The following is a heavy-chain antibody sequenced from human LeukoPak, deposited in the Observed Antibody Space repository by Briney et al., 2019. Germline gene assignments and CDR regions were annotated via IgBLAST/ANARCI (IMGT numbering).Heavy chain of an antibody. Sequence: SETLSLTCAVYGESFSGYYWSWIRQPAGKGLEWIGRIYTSGSTNYNPSLKSRVTISVDTSKNQFSLKLSSVTAADTAVYYCARAYCGGDCYNPFDYWGQGTLVTVSS. V-gene: IGHV4-59*10. CDR1: GESFSGYY. D-gene: IGHD2-21*01. CDR3: ARAYCGGDCYNPFDY. CDR2: IYTSGST. J-gene: IGHJ4*02.